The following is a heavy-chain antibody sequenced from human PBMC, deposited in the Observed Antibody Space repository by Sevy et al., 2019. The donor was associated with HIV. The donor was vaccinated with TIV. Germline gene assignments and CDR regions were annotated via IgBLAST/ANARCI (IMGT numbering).Heavy chain of an antibody. CDR2: ISYDGSNK. V-gene: IGHV3-30*03. CDR1: GFTFSSYS. Sequence: GGSLRLSCAASGFTFSSYSMNWVRQAPGKGLEWVAVISYDGSNKYYADSVKGRFTISRDNSKNTLYLQMNSLRAEDTAVYYCAREESSSSWYGAFDIWGQGTMVTVSS. CDR3: AREESSSSWYGAFDI. D-gene: IGHD6-13*01. J-gene: IGHJ3*02.